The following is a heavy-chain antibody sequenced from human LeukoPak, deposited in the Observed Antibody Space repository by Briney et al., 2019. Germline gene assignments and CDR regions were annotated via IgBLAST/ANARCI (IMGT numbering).Heavy chain of an antibody. CDR3: AKRYCGSTSCYYDY. D-gene: IGHD2-2*01. CDR1: GFTFSSYA. CDR2: ISGSGGST. J-gene: IGHJ4*02. V-gene: IGHV3-23*01. Sequence: PGGSLRLSCAASGFTFSSYAMSWVRQAPGKGLEWVSAISGSGGSTYYADSVKGRFTISRDNSKNTLYLQMNSLRAEDTAVYYCAKRYCGSTSCYYDYWGQGTLVTVSS.